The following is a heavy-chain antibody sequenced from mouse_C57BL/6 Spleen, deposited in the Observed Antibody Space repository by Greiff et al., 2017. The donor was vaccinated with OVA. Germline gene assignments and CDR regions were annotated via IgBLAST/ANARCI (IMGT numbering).Heavy chain of an antibody. CDR1: GFSLTSYG. V-gene: IGHV2-5*01. CDR2: IWRGGST. D-gene: IGHD2-3*01. CDR3: AKGIYDGYTWFAY. J-gene: IGHJ3*01. Sequence: VQLQESGPGLVQPSQSLSITCTVSGFSLTSYGVHWVRQSPGKGLEWLGVIWRGGSTDYNAAFMSRLSITKDNSKSQVFFKMNSLQADDTAIYYCAKGIYDGYTWFAYWGQGTLVTVSA.